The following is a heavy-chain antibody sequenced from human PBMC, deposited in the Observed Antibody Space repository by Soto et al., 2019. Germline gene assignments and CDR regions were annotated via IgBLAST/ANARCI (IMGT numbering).Heavy chain of an antibody. CDR1: GGSIISCGYY. J-gene: IGHJ5*02. CDR3: ASEMGVEGVTTNH. CDR2: IYYSGST. Sequence: PSETLSLTCTVSGGSIISCGYYWSLIRQHPGKGLEWIGYIYYSGSTYYNPSLKSRVTISVDTSKNQFSLKLSSVTAADTAVYYCASEMGVEGVTTNHWGQGTLVTVSS. V-gene: IGHV4-31*03. D-gene: IGHD4-17*01.